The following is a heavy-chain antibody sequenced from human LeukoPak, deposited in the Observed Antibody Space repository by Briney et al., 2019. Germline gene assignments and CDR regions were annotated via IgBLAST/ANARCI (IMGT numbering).Heavy chain of an antibody. CDR3: ARGSTSRAAGTSSDY. V-gene: IGHV3-53*01. CDR2: IYSGGST. J-gene: IGHJ4*02. Sequence: GGSLRLSCAASGFTVSSNYMSWVSQAPGKGLEWVSVIYSGGSTYYADSVKGRFTISRDNSKNTLYLQMNSLRAEDTAVYYCARGSTSRAAGTSSDYWGQGTLVTVSS. CDR1: GFTVSSNY. D-gene: IGHD6-13*01.